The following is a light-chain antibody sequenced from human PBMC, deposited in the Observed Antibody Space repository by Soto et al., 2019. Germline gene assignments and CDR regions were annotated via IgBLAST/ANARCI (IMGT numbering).Light chain of an antibody. CDR1: SSNIGSNY. V-gene: IGLV1-47*01. CDR2: KNN. CDR3: NSYAGSNNFYV. J-gene: IGLJ1*01. Sequence: QSVLTQPPSASGTPGQRVTISCSGSSSNIGSNYVYWYQQLPGTAPKLLIYKNNQRPSGVPDRFSGSKSGTSASLTVSGLQAEDEADYYCNSYAGSNNFYVFGTGTKGTVL.